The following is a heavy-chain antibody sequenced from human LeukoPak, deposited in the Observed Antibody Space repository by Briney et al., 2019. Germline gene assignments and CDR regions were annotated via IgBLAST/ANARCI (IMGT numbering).Heavy chain of an antibody. CDR3: ARRGLVAGIYDLAYGFDI. CDR2: VNPDAGNT. Sequence: GASVKVSCKTTGYSFTTFHINWVRQAPGQGPEWMGWVNPDAGNTGFAQKFQGRVTITQNNSVTTVYMELSSLTSADTAVYYCARRGLVAGIYDLAYGFDIWGQGTMVTVSS. V-gene: IGHV1-8*03. CDR1: GYSFTTFH. D-gene: IGHD3/OR15-3a*01. J-gene: IGHJ3*02.